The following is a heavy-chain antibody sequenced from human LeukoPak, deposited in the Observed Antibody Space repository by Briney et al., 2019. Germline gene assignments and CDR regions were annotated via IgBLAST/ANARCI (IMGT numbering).Heavy chain of an antibody. CDR3: ARSYQGHEDY. CDR1: GFTFSTYS. V-gene: IGHV3-21*01. D-gene: IGHD1-26*01. CDR2: ISSSSIYV. Sequence: PGGSLRLSCAASGFTFSTYSMNWVRQAPGKGLEWVSSISSSSIYVYYADSVKGRFTISRDNAKNSLYLQMNSLRAEDTAVYYCARSYQGHEDYWGQGTLVTVSS. J-gene: IGHJ4*02.